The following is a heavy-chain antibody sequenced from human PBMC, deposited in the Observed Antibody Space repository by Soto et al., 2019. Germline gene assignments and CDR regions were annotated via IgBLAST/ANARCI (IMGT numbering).Heavy chain of an antibody. CDR1: GGSISSGGYY. CDR2: IYYSGST. Sequence: QVQLQESGPGLVKPSQTLSLTCTVSGGSISSGGYYWSWIRQHPGKGLEWIGYIYYSGSTYYNPSPKSRVTITVATSKNPFSPKLRSVTSADTAVDYCARGNGIGTSYGMDVWGQGATVTVSS. J-gene: IGHJ6*02. V-gene: IGHV4-31*03. D-gene: IGHD1-1*01. CDR3: ARGNGIGTSYGMDV.